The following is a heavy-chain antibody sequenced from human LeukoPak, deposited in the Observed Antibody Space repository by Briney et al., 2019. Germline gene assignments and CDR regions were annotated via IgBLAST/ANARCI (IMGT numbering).Heavy chain of an antibody. D-gene: IGHD3-22*01. CDR1: GGSISSSSYY. CDR3: ARGLRDRDSSGYYYFDY. V-gene: IGHV4-39*01. J-gene: IGHJ4*02. CDR2: IYYSGGT. Sequence: SETLSLTCTVSGGSISSSSYYWGWIRQPPGKGLEWIGSIYYSGGTYYNPSLKSRVTISVDTSKNQFSLKLSSVTAADTAVYYCARGLRDRDSSGYYYFDYWGQGTLVTVSS.